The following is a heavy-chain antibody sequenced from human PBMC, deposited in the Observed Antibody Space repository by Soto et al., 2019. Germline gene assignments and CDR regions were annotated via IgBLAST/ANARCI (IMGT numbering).Heavy chain of an antibody. V-gene: IGHV3-30*18. CDR3: AKDQQGYVSFRVYY. J-gene: IGHJ4*02. CDR2: ISYDGSNK. D-gene: IGHD5-12*01. CDR1: GFTFSSYG. Sequence: QVQLVESGGGVGQPGRSLRLSCAASGFTFSSYGMYWVRQAPGKGLEWVAVISYDGSNKYYADSVKGRFPISRDNSKNTLYLQMNSLRAEDQAVYYCAKDQQGYVSFRVYYWGQGTLVTVAS.